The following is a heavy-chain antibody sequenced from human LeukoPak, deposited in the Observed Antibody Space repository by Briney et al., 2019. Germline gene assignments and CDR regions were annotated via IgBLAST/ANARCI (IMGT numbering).Heavy chain of an antibody. J-gene: IGHJ6*03. Sequence: SETLSLTCAVSGGSISSYYWSWIRQPPGKGLEWIGYIYYSGSTNYNPSLKSRVTISVDTSKNQFSLKLSSVTAADTAMYYCARGGPRLYYYYMDVWGKGTTVTISS. CDR2: IYYSGST. V-gene: IGHV4-59*01. CDR3: ARGGPRLYYYYMDV. CDR1: GGSISSYY. D-gene: IGHD3-22*01.